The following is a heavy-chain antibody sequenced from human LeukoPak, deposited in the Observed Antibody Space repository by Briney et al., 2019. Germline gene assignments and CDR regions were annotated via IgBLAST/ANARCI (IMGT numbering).Heavy chain of an antibody. V-gene: IGHV3-7*01. J-gene: IGHJ4*02. D-gene: IGHD3-10*01. CDR3: AKLAKYFYGSETYYFFEH. CDR1: GFSFTTYW. CDR2: IKQDGTEK. Sequence: GGSLRLSCAASGFSFTTYWMGWVRQAPGKGLEWVANIKQDGTEKYYVDSVKGRFTISRDNAKNSLYLQMNSLRVDDTAVYYCAKLAKYFYGSETYYFFEHWGQGTPVTASS.